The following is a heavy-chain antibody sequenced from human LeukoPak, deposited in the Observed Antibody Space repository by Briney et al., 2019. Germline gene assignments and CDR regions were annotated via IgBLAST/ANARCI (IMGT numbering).Heavy chain of an antibody. CDR2: IYYSGST. CDR1: GGSISSGDYY. Sequence: SETLALTCTVSGGSISSGDYYWIWIRQPPGKGLEWTGYIYYSGSTYYNPSLKSQVTISVDTSKNQFFLKLSSVTAADTAVYYCARVPGSSSGYYYYGMDVWGQGTTVTVSS. V-gene: IGHV4-30-4*08. CDR3: ARVPGSSSGYYYYGMDV. D-gene: IGHD3-22*01. J-gene: IGHJ6*02.